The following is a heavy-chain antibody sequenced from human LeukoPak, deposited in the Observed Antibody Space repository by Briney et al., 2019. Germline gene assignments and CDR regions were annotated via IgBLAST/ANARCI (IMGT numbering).Heavy chain of an antibody. V-gene: IGHV1-3*01. D-gene: IGHD3-22*01. CDR3: ARRPFSSGYYFYYFDY. CDR1: GYTFTSYA. Sequence: ASVKVSCKASGYTFTSYAIHWVRQAPGQRLEWMGWINAGNGNTKYSQKFQGRVTITRDTSASTAYMELSSLRSEDTAVYYCARRPFSSGYYFYYFDYWGQGTLVTVSS. J-gene: IGHJ4*02. CDR2: INAGNGNT.